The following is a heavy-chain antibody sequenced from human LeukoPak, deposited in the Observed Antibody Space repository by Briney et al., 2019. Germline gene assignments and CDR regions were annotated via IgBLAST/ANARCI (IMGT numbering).Heavy chain of an antibody. CDR2: IWYDGSNK. CDR3: ARDIAAAGLFFDY. V-gene: IGHV3-33*01. J-gene: IGHJ4*02. D-gene: IGHD6-13*01. Sequence: QPGRSLRLSCAASGFTFSSYGMHWVRQAPGKGLEWVAVIWYDGSNKYYADSVKGQFTISRDNAKNSLYLQMNSLRAEDTAVYYCARDIAAAGLFFDYWGQGTLVTVSS. CDR1: GFTFSSYG.